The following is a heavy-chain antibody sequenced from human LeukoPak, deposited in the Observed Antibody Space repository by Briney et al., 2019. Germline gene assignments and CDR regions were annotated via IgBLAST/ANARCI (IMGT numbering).Heavy chain of an antibody. D-gene: IGHD3-10*02. Sequence: ETLSLTCTVSGDSISSYQWTWIRQPPGKGLEWVSSISSSGTYIYYLDSVKGRFTISRDNAKNSLYLQMNSLRAEDTAVYYCPELGITMIGGVWGKGTTVTISS. CDR1: GDSISSYQ. J-gene: IGHJ6*04. CDR3: PELGITMIGGV. CDR2: ISSSGTYI. V-gene: IGHV3-21*01.